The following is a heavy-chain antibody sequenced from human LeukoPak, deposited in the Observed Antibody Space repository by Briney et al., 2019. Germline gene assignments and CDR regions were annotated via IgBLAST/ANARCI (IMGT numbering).Heavy chain of an antibody. J-gene: IGHJ5*02. CDR1: GGTFSSYA. CDR2: IIPIFGTA. D-gene: IGHD5-12*01. Sequence: SVKVSCKASGGTFSSYAISWVRQAPGQGLEWMGGIIPIFGTANYAQKFQGRVTITADESTSTAYMELSSLRSEDTAVYYCAREATTTGYWFDPWGQGTLVTVSS. V-gene: IGHV1-69*13. CDR3: AREATTTGYWFDP.